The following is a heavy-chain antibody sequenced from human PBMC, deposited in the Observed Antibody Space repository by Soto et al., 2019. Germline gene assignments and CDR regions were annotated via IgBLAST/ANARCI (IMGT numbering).Heavy chain of an antibody. D-gene: IGHD5-12*01. V-gene: IGHV3-73*02. J-gene: IGHJ6*02. CDR3: VKWGYSVYDFTPPSGYYFFNGVDV. Sequence: QLVETGGGLVQPGGSLKLSCSGSGFSLSGSAIHWVRQASGQGLEWLGRIRDKANNDATAYAAPVKGRFTISRDESKNVVFLQVNSLRAEDTAVYYCVKWGYSVYDFTPPSGYYFFNGVDVWGQGTTVTVSS. CDR2: IRDKANNDAT. CDR1: GFSLSGSA.